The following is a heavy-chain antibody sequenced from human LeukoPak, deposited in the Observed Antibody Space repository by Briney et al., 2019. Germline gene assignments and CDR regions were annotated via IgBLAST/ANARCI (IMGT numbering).Heavy chain of an antibody. CDR3: AREEVTVTTTHNWFDP. CDR1: GYTFTSYY. J-gene: IGHJ5*02. CDR2: INPSGGST. D-gene: IGHD4-17*01. Sequence: EASVKVSCKASGYTFTSYYMHWVRQAPGQGLEWMGIINPSGGSTSYAQKFQGRVTMTRDMSTSTVYMELSSLRSEDTAVYYCAREEVTVTTTHNWFDPWGQGTLVTVSS. V-gene: IGHV1-46*01.